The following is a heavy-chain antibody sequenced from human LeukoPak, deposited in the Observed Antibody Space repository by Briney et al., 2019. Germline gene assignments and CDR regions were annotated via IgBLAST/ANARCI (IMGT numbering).Heavy chain of an antibody. CDR3: ARGSEMATPLGY. Sequence: ASVKVSCKASGYTFSSHGITWVRQAPGQGLEWMGWISAYNGHTNYAQKLQGRVTMTTDTSTNTAYMELRSLRFDDTAVYYCARGSEMATPLGYWGQGTLVTVSS. CDR2: ISAYNGHT. D-gene: IGHD5-24*01. CDR1: GYTFSSHG. V-gene: IGHV1-18*01. J-gene: IGHJ4*02.